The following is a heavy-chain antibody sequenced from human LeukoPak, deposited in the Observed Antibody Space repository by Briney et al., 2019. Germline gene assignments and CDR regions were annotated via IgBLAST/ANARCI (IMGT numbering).Heavy chain of an antibody. CDR2: IIPIFGTA. CDR3: ARVRRRIHYYYMDA. D-gene: IGHD4-17*01. J-gene: IGHJ6*03. CDR1: GGTFSSYA. V-gene: IGHV1-69*05. Sequence: SVKVSCKASGGTFSSYAISWVRQAPGQGLEWMGGIIPIFGTASYAQKFQGRVTITTDESTSTAYMELSSLRSEDTAVYYCARVRRRIHYYYMDAWGKGTTVTVSS.